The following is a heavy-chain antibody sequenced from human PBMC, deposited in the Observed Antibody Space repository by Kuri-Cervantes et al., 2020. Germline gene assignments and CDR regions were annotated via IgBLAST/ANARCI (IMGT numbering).Heavy chain of an antibody. CDR2: IYYSGST. CDR3: AREGAITMLDFNPRYYYYYYGMDV. Sequence: SETLSLTCTVSGGSVSSGSYYWSWIRQPPGKGLEWIGYIYYSGSTNYNPSLKSRVTISVDTSKNQFSLKLSSVTAADTAVYYCAREGAITMLDFNPRYYYYYYGMDVWGQGTTVTVSS. J-gene: IGHJ6*02. CDR1: GGSVSSGSYY. D-gene: IGHD3-10*02. V-gene: IGHV4-61*01.